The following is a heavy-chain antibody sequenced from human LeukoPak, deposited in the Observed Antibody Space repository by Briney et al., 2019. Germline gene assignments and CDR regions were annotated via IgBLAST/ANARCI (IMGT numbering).Heavy chain of an antibody. Sequence: GGSLRLSCAASGFTFSSYSMNWVRQAPGKGLEWVSYISSSSSTIYYADSVKGRFTISRDNAKNSLYLQMNSLRAEDTAVYYCARFDYPFSAAGTWALDYWGQGTLVTVSS. D-gene: IGHD6-13*01. CDR3: ARFDYPFSAAGTWALDY. J-gene: IGHJ4*02. V-gene: IGHV3-48*01. CDR1: GFTFSSYS. CDR2: ISSSSSTI.